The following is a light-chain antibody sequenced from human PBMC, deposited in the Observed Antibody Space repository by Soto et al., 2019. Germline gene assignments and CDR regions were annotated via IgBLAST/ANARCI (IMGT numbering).Light chain of an antibody. CDR2: GAS. V-gene: IGKV3-20*01. CDR1: QSVRSSH. J-gene: IGKJ1*01. CDR3: QQYSSSPAT. Sequence: EIALTQSPGTLSLSPGERATLSCRASQSVRSSHLAWYQQKPGQAPRLLIYGASSRATGIQDRFSGSGSGTDFTLTISRLEPEDFAVYSCQQYSSSPATFGQGTKVEI.